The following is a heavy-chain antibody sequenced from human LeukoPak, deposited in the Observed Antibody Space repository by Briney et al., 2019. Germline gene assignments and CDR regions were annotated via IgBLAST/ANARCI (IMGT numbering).Heavy chain of an antibody. CDR1: GFTFSSYS. Sequence: GGSLRLSCAASGFTFSSYSMNWVRQAPGKGLEWVSYISSASGSIYYADSVKGRFTISRDNAKNSLFLQMNSLRAEDTAVYYCAKDGNPSHHDYWGQGTLVTVSS. CDR2: ISSASGSI. J-gene: IGHJ4*02. CDR3: AKDGNPSHHDY. D-gene: IGHD1-14*01. V-gene: IGHV3-48*04.